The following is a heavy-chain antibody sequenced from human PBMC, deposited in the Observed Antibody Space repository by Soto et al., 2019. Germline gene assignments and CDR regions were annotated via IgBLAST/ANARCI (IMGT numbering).Heavy chain of an antibody. D-gene: IGHD4-17*01. J-gene: IGHJ6*03. CDR3: ARVAVTTIYYYYYYMDV. CDR1: GGSISSGGYY. V-gene: IGHV4-31*03. CDR2: IYYSGST. Sequence: SETLSLTCTVSGGSISSGGYYWSWIRQHPGKGLEWIGYIYYSGSTYYNPSLKSRVTISVDTSKNQFSLKLSSVTAADTAVYYCARVAVTTIYYYYYYMDVWGKGTTVTSP.